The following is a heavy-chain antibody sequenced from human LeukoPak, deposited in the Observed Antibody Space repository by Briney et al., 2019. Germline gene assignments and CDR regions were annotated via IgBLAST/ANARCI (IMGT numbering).Heavy chain of an antibody. J-gene: IGHJ4*02. CDR2: ISGSGGST. CDR1: GGSISSSSYY. V-gene: IGHV3-23*01. D-gene: IGHD3-22*01. CDR3: AKDPDYYDSPY. Sequence: PSETLSLTCTVSGGSISSSSYYWGWIRQPPGKGLEWVSAISGSGGSTYYADSVKGRFTISRDNSKNTLYLQMNSLRAEDTAVYYCAKDPDYYDSPYWGQGTLVTVSS.